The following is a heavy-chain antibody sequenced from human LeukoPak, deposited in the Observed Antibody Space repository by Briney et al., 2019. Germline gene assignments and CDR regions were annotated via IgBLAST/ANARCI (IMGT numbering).Heavy chain of an antibody. CDR2: IIPIFGTA. CDR3: ARDRDPSQWLVYDY. Sequence: VQVSCQASGGTFSSYAISWVRQAPGQGLEWMGGIIPIFGTANYAQKFQGRVTITADESTSTAYMELSSLRSEDTAVYYCARDRDPSQWLVYDYWGQGTLVTVSS. V-gene: IGHV1-69*01. CDR1: GGTFSSYA. D-gene: IGHD6-19*01. J-gene: IGHJ4*02.